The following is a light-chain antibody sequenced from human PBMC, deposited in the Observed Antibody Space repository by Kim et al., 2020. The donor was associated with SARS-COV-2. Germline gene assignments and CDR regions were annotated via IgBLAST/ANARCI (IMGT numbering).Light chain of an antibody. V-gene: IGLV5-45*01. CDR3: MIWHSSAWV. CDR2: YKSDSDK. Sequence: LTCTLRSGINVGTYRVYWYQQKPGSPPQYLLRYKSDSDKQQGSGVPSRFSGSKDASANAGILLISGLQSEDEADYYCMIWHSSAWVFGGGTKLTVL. CDR1: SGINVGTYR. J-gene: IGLJ3*02.